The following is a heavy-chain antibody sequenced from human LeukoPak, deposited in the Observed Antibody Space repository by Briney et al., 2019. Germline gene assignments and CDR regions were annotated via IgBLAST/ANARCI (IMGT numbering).Heavy chain of an antibody. D-gene: IGHD5-12*01. J-gene: IGHJ4*02. CDR1: GGSITNNHXY. CDR2: IYYSGST. Sequence: SETLSLTCAVSGGSITNNHXYWGWXRQXPXXGLEXXXSIYYSGSTYYNSSLKSRVTISVETSKNQFSLNLRSVTAADTAVYYCARHDGGYDWGPFHSWGQGALVTVSS. V-gene: IGHV4-39*01. CDR3: ARHDGGYDWGPFHS.